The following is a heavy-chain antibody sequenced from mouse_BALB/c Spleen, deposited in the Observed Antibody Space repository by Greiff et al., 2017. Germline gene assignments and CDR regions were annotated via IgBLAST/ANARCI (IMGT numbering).Heavy chain of an antibody. CDR1: GFTFSDYY. CDR2: ISDGGSYT. D-gene: IGHD2-2*01. J-gene: IGHJ2*01. V-gene: IGHV5-4*02. Sequence: EVKLVESGGGLVKPGGSLKLSCAASGFTFSDYYMYWVRQTPEKRLEWVATISDGGSYTYYPDSVKGRFTISRDNAKNNLYLQMSSLKSEDTAMYYCAREGGYGTDYWGQGTTLTVSS. CDR3: AREGGYGTDY.